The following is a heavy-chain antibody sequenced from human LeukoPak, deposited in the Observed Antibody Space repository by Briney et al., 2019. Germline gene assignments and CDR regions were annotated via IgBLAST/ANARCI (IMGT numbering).Heavy chain of an antibody. CDR1: GGTFSSYA. V-gene: IGHV1-69*13. J-gene: IGHJ3*02. D-gene: IGHD5-12*01. CDR2: IIPIFGTA. Sequence: ASVKVSCKASGGTFSSYAISWVRQAPGQGLEWMGGIIPIFGTANYAQKFQGRVTITADESTSTAYMELSSLRSEDTAVYYCARVARPGVAFDAFDIWGQGTMVTVSS. CDR3: ARVARPGVAFDAFDI.